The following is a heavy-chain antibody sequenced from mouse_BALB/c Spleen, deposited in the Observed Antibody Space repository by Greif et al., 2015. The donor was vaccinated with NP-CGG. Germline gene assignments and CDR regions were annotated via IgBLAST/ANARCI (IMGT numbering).Heavy chain of an antibody. CDR3: ARDGPPYYYAMDY. V-gene: IGHV1-69*02. CDR2: IDPSDSET. J-gene: IGHJ4*01. D-gene: IGHD1-2*01. CDR1: GYTFTSYW. Sequence: VQLQQSGAELVKPGAPVKLSCKASGYTFTSYWMNWVKQRPGRGLEWIGRIDPSDSETHYNQKFKDKATLTVDKSSSTAYIQLSSLTSEDSAVYYCARDGPPYYYAMDYWGQGTSVTVSS.